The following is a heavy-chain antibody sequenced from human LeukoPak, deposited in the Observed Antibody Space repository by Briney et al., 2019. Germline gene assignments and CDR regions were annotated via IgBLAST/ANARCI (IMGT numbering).Heavy chain of an antibody. CDR1: GGSISSSRYY. D-gene: IGHD3-10*01. V-gene: IGHV4-61*01. CDR3: AGSGSGSYYSPWYFDL. CDR2: IYYSGST. Sequence: SETLSLTCSVSGGSISSSRYYWSWIRQPPGKGLEWIGYIYYSGSTNYNPSLKSRVTISVDTSKNQFSLRLSSVTAADTAVYYCAGSGSGSYYSPWYFDLWGRGTLVTVSS. J-gene: IGHJ2*01.